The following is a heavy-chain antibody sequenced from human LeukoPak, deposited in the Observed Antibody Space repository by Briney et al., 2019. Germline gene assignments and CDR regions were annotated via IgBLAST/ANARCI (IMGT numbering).Heavy chain of an antibody. CDR1: GFTFSSYN. CDR3: ARGRTSGPDY. J-gene: IGHJ4*02. D-gene: IGHD2-8*01. Sequence: GGSLRLSCAASGFTFSSYNMNWVRQAPGKGLEWVSYIGSRSSTIYYADSVKGRFTISRDNAKNSLYLQMNSLRAEDTAVYYCARGRTSGPDYWGQGTLVTVSS. V-gene: IGHV3-48*01. CDR2: IGSRSSTI.